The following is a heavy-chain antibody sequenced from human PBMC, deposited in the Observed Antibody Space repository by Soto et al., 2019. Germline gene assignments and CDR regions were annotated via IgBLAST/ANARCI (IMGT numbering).Heavy chain of an antibody. Sequence: GASVKVSCKTSGYTFITHGISWVRQAPGQGLEWMGWVSAYSGDTHYAQKFQGRVTMTTDRSTTTSSMELTSLRSEDTAMYYCVRQAWNDKCDYWGQGTLVTVSS. CDR3: VRQAWNDKCDY. CDR1: GYTFITHG. J-gene: IGHJ4*02. D-gene: IGHD1-1*01. V-gene: IGHV1-18*04. CDR2: VSAYSGDT.